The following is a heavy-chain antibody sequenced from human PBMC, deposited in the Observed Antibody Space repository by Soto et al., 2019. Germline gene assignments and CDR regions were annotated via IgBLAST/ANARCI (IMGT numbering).Heavy chain of an antibody. D-gene: IGHD5-12*01. CDR1: GYRFSDYY. CDR3: ARESGGATATLDYYYFYMDV. CDR2: MNPNSGDT. V-gene: IGHV1-2*02. J-gene: IGHJ6*03. Sequence: QVQLVQSGAEVKKPGASVTVSCKASGYRFSDYYLHWVRQAPGQGPEWMGWMNPNSGDTKYAQKFKGRVTMTRDTSVRTAFMELNWLKSADTAVYYCARESGGATATLDYYYFYMDVWGIGTMVTVSS.